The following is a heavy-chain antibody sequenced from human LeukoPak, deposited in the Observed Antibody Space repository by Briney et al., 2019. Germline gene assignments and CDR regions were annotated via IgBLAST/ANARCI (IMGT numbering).Heavy chain of an antibody. CDR3: ARDLADSSGYNDAFDI. V-gene: IGHV1-69*05. CDR2: IIPIFGTA. D-gene: IGHD3-22*01. CDR1: GGTFISYA. Sequence: ASVKVSCKASGGTFISYAISWVRQAPGQGLEWMGGIIPIFGTANYAQKFQGRVTITTDESTSTAYMELSSLRSEDTAVYYCARDLADSSGYNDAFDIWGQGTMVTVSS. J-gene: IGHJ3*02.